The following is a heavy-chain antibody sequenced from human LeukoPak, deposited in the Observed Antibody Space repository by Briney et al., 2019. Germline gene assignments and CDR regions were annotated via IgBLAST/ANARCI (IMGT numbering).Heavy chain of an antibody. D-gene: IGHD3-22*01. CDR1: GGPISSGDYY. CDR3: ARALVTYYYDSSGYSGLFAY. V-gene: IGHV4-30-4*08. CDR2: IYYSGST. Sequence: PSQTLSLTCTVSGGPISSGDYYWSWIRQPPGKGLERIGYIYYSGSTYYNPSLKSRVTITVDTSKNQFSLKLSSVTAADTAVYYCARALVTYYYDSSGYSGLFAYWGQGTLVTVSS. J-gene: IGHJ4*02.